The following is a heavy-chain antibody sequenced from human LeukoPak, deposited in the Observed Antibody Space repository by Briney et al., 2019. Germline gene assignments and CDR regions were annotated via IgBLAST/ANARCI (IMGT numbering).Heavy chain of an antibody. CDR3: GKDQNVAAAGVPYDY. CDR2: VRGSGTDT. CDR1: GFTFSTYA. J-gene: IGHJ4*02. D-gene: IGHD6-13*01. V-gene: IGHV3-23*01. Sequence: GGSLRLSCAASGFTFSTYAMSWVRQAPGKGLEWVSDVRGSGTDTYYADSVKGRFTISRDNSKNTLYLQMNSLRAEDTAVYYCGKDQNVAAAGVPYDYWGQGTLVTVSS.